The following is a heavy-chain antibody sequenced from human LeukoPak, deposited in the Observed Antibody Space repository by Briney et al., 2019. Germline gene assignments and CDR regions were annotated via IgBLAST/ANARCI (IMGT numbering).Heavy chain of an antibody. Sequence: GGSLRLSCAASGFTFSTYWMHWVRHAPGKGLLWVSRINSDGSSTSYADSVKGRFTVSRDNAKNTLYLQMNSLRAEDTAVYYCARVGGGYYGAFDIWGQGTMVTVSS. V-gene: IGHV3-74*01. D-gene: IGHD3-10*01. J-gene: IGHJ3*02. CDR2: INSDGSST. CDR3: ARVGGGYYGAFDI. CDR1: GFTFSTYW.